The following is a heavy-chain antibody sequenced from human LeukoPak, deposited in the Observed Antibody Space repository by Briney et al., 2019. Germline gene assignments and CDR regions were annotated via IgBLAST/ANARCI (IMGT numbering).Heavy chain of an antibody. V-gene: IGHV4-39*01. CDR1: GGAISSSSHY. J-gene: IGHJ2*01. Sequence: SETLSLTCIVSGGAISSSSHYWGWLRQPPGKGLEWIGSIYHSGSTVYNPSLNSRVAISVDTSRNQFSLKLNSVTASDTAVYYCARNTTVTDWYFDLWGRGTLVTVSS. D-gene: IGHD4-17*01. CDR2: IYHSGST. CDR3: ARNTTVTDWYFDL.